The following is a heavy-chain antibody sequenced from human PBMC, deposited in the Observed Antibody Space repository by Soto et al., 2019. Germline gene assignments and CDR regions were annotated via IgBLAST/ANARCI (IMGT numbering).Heavy chain of an antibody. D-gene: IGHD3-10*01. J-gene: IGHJ3*02. CDR1: GGSIISGDYY. V-gene: IGHV4-30-4*01. CDR2: IYYSGST. Sequence: PSVTLSVTCTVSGGSIISGDYYWSWNRQPPGKGLEWIGYIYYSGSTYYNPSLKSRVTISVDTSKNQFSLKLSSVTAADTAVYYCARDSRPSYYYGSEEDAFDIWGQGTVVTVSS. CDR3: ARDSRPSYYYGSEEDAFDI.